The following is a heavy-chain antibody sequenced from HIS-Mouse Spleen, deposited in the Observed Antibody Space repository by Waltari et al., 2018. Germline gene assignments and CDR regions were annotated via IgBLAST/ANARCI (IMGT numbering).Heavy chain of an antibody. V-gene: IGHV4-39*07. CDR3: AREIPYSSSWYDWYFDL. Sequence: QLQLQESGPGLVTPSETLSLTGTVPGGSISSSSYYWGWIRQPPGKGLEWIGSIYYSGSTYYNPSLKSRVTISVDTSKNQFSLKLSSVTAADTAVYFCAREIPYSSSWYDWYFDLWGRGTLVTVSS. CDR1: GGSISSSSYY. CDR2: IYYSGST. J-gene: IGHJ2*01. D-gene: IGHD6-13*01.